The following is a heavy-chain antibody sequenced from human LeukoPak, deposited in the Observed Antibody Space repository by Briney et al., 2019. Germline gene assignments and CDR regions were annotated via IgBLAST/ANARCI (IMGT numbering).Heavy chain of an antibody. CDR2: IYYSGST. CDR3: GRGGPYHS. V-gene: IGHV4-59*08. Sequence: PSETLSLTCTVSGGSISSYYWSWIRQPPGKGLEWIGYIYYSGSTNYNPSLKSRVTISVDTSKNQFSLKLNSVTAADTAVYYCGRGGPYHSWGQGILVTVSS. D-gene: IGHD2-15*01. J-gene: IGHJ4*02. CDR1: GGSISSYY.